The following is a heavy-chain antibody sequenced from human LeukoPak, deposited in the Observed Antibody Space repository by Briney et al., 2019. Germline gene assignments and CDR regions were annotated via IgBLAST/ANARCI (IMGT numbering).Heavy chain of an antibody. D-gene: IGHD5-18*01. CDR2: IYASGST. Sequence: SETLSLTCTVSGGSMSSSYWSWIRQPAKKGLEWIGRIYASGSTNYNPSLKSRVTMSVDTSKNQFSLKLSSVTAADTAVYYCARGPSESGNTYGLLDFWGQGTLVTVSS. CDR3: ARGPSESGNTYGLLDF. J-gene: IGHJ4*02. V-gene: IGHV4-4*07. CDR1: GGSMSSSY.